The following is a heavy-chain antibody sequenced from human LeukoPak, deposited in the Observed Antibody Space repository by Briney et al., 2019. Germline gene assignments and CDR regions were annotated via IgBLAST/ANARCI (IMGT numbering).Heavy chain of an antibody. Sequence: GASVKVSCKASGYTSTGYYMHWVRQAPGQGLEWMGWINPNSGGTNYAQKFQGRVTMTRDTSISTAYMELSRLRSDDTAVYYCARVYCSGGSCYWARDFDYWGQGTLVTVSS. CDR1: GYTSTGYY. CDR3: ARVYCSGGSCYWARDFDY. V-gene: IGHV1-2*02. J-gene: IGHJ4*02. CDR2: INPNSGGT. D-gene: IGHD2-15*01.